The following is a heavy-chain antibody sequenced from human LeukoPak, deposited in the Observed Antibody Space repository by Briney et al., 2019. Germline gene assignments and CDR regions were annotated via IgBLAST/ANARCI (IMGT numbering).Heavy chain of an antibody. Sequence: GSLRLSCAAAGFTFSTYAMHWVRQAPGKGLEWVAVISYDGSNKYYADSVRGRFTISRDNSKNTLYLQMNSLRAEDTAVYYCAKDTTVVTGLCDYWGQGTLVTVSS. J-gene: IGHJ4*02. CDR2: ISYDGSNK. CDR3: AKDTTVVTGLCDY. CDR1: GFTFSTYA. D-gene: IGHD4-23*01. V-gene: IGHV3-30*07.